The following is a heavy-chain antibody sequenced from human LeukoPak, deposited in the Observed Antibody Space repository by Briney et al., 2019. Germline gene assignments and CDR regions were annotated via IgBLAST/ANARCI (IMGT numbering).Heavy chain of an antibody. V-gene: IGHV1-18*01. D-gene: IGHD1-26*01. Sequence: ASVKVSCKASGYTFTSYGITWVRQAPGQGLEWMGWISAYSGHTKYAQKLQGRVTMTTDTSTSTAYMELRSLRSDDTAVYYCARPLVEWELLGWFDPWGQGTLVTVSS. CDR3: ARPLVEWELLGWFDP. J-gene: IGHJ5*02. CDR2: ISAYSGHT. CDR1: GYTFTSYG.